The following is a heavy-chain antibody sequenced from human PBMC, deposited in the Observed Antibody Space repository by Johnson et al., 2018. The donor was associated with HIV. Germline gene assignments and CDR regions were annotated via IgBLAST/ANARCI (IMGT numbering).Heavy chain of an antibody. CDR3: AKDLETGDDYVWGSYQLGAFDI. D-gene: IGHD3-16*02. V-gene: IGHV3-13*01. Sequence: VQLVESGGGLVQPGGSLRLSCAASGFTFSSYDMHWVRQATGKGLEWVSAIGTAGDTYYPDSVKGRFTLSSDSSKNTLYLQMNSLRAEDTAVYYCAKDLETGDDYVWGSYQLGAFDIWGQGTMVTVSS. J-gene: IGHJ3*02. CDR2: IGTAGDT. CDR1: GFTFSSYD.